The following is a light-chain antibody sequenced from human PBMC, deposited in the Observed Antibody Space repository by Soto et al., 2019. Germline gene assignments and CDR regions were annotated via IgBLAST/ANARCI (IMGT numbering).Light chain of an antibody. V-gene: IGLV1-47*01. J-gene: IGLJ1*01. CDR2: RNN. CDR1: ISNIGSNP. CDR3: AAWDDRLSAYV. Sequence: QSVLTHPPSPSGTPGQRVTISCSLGISNIGSNPVYWHQHLPGTAPKLLVYRNNQRPSGVPDRFSDSKSGTSAFLAISGLRSEDEADYYCAAWDDRLSAYVFGTGTKVTVL.